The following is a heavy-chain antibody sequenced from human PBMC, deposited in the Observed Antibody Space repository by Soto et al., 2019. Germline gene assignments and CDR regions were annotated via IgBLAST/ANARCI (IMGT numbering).Heavy chain of an antibody. J-gene: IGHJ6*02. CDR3: ARPLVAGTNYYYGMDV. D-gene: IGHD6-19*01. CDR2: IYPGDSDT. Sequence: PGESLKISCKGSGYSFTSYWIGWVRQMPGKGLEWMGIIYPGDSDTRYSPSFQGQVTISADKSISTAYLQWSSLKASDTAMYYCARPLVAGTNYYYGMDVWGQGTTVTVSS. CDR1: GYSFTSYW. V-gene: IGHV5-51*01.